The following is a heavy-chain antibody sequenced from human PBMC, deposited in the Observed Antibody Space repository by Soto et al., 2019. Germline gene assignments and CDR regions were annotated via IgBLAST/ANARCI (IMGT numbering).Heavy chain of an antibody. CDR3: TTDLIVGATTLY. V-gene: IGHV3-15*07. J-gene: IGHJ4*02. CDR2: IKSKTDGGTT. Sequence: GALRLSCAASGFTFSNAWMNWVRQAPGKGLEWVGRIKSKTDGGTTDYAAPVKGRFTISRDDSKNTLYLQMNSLKTEDTAVYYCTTDLIVGATTLYWGQGTLVTVSS. CDR1: GFTFSNAW. D-gene: IGHD1-26*01.